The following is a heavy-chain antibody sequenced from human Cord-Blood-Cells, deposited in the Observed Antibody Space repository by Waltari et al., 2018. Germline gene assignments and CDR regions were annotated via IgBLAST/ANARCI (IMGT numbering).Heavy chain of an antibody. V-gene: IGHV3-48*03. Sequence: EVLIVESVGGWVRPGGYLRLFCASSGFTCSHYALKGVRSAPGKGLEWVSYISSIGSTIYYADSVKRRFTISRDNAKNSLYLQMSSLRAEDTAVYYCARDEGSGFDYWGQGTLVTVSA. J-gene: IGHJ4*02. CDR3: ARDEGSGFDY. D-gene: IGHD6-19*01. CDR1: GFTCSHYA. CDR2: ISSIGSTI.